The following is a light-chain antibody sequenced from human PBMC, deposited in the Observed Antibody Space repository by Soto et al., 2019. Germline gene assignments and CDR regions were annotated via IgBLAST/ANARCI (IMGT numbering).Light chain of an antibody. CDR1: QTINSG. J-gene: IGKJ2*01. V-gene: IGKV3-20*01. Sequence: EILLTQSPGTLSLSPGERATLSCRASQTINSGLAWYQHKRGQAPRLLTYGVSVRAIGIPDRFGGSASGTDFTLTISSLXXXXXXVXXRQQYGGSQYNFGQGTKLDIK. CDR3: QQYGGSQYN. CDR2: GVS.